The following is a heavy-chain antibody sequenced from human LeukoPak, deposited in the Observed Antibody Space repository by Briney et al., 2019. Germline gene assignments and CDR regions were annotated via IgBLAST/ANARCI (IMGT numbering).Heavy chain of an antibody. V-gene: IGHV3-11*05. J-gene: IGHJ4*02. D-gene: IGHD3-10*01. Sequence: PGGSLRLSCAASGFTFSDSYMSWVRQAPGKGLEWVSYISSGSSYTHYADSVKGRFTISRDNAKNSLYLQMNSLTAEDTAVYCCARERGVRDWGQGTLVTVSS. CDR1: GFTFSDSY. CDR2: ISSGSSYT. CDR3: ARERGVRD.